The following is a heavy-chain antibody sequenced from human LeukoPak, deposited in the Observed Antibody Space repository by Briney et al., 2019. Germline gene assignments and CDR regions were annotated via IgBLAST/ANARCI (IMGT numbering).Heavy chain of an antibody. J-gene: IGHJ6*03. Sequence: GGSLRLSCTASAFSFNLYTMNWVRQAPGEGLEWFSSISNYSTYIFYPDSVKRRCTISRDNAKNYLFVKRNIDRPKHTVVHHCARSCCDLSNYMGVWG. D-gene: IGHD3-3*01. CDR3: ARSCCDLSNYMGV. CDR1: AFSFNLYT. V-gene: IGHV3-21*01. CDR2: ISNYSTYI.